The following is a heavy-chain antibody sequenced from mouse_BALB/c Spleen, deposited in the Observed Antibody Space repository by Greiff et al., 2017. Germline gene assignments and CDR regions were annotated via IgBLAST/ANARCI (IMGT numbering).Heavy chain of an antibody. D-gene: IGHD2-4*01. CDR2: IDPANGNT. CDR3: ARTPVYDYDGLDY. Sequence: EVKLVESGAELVKPGASVKLSCTASGFNIKDTYMHWVKQRPEQGLEWIGRIDPANGNTKYDPKFQGKATITADTSSNTAYLQLSSLTSEDTAVYYCARTPVYDYDGLDYWGQGTTLTVSS. V-gene: IGHV14-3*02. CDR1: GFNIKDTY. J-gene: IGHJ2*01.